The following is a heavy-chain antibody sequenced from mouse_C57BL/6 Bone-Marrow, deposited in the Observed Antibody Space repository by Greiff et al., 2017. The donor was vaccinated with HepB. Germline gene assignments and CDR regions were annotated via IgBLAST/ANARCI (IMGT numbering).Heavy chain of an antibody. CDR1: GYTFTNYL. CDR2: INPGSGGT. Sequence: VQLQQSGAELVRPGTSVKLSCKASGYTFTNYLIEWVKQRPGQGLEWIGVINPGSGGTNYNEKFKGKATLTADKSSSTAYMQLSSLTSEDSAVYFCAGRAHYFDYWGQGTTLTVSS. J-gene: IGHJ2*01. CDR3: AGRAHYFDY. D-gene: IGHD3-3*01. V-gene: IGHV1-54*01.